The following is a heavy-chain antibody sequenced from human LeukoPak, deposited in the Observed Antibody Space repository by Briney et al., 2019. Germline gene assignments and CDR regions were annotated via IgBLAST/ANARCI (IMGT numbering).Heavy chain of an antibody. CDR2: LYPGDSDT. Sequence: GGALKISCQGSGYSFTSYWIGGVRQLPGKGLEWMGILYPGDSDTRYSPSFQGQVTISADKSISPAYLQWSSLKASDPAMYYCARREDGYRGGLWFDPWGQGTLVTVSS. V-gene: IGHV5-51*01. D-gene: IGHD5-18*01. J-gene: IGHJ5*02. CDR1: GYSFTSYW. CDR3: ARREDGYRGGLWFDP.